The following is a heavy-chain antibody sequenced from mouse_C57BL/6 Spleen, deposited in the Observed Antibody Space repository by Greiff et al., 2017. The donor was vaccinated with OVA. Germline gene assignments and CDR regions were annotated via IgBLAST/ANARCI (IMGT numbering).Heavy chain of an antibody. CDR3: AREDSSGYLY. V-gene: IGHV1-69*01. D-gene: IGHD3-2*02. Sequence: QVQLQQPGAELVMPGASVKLSCKASGYTFTSYWMHWVKQRPGQGLEWIGEIDPSDSYTNYNQKFKGKSTLTVDKSSSTAYMQLSSLTSEDTAVYYCAREDSSGYLYWGQGTTLTVSS. CDR2: IDPSDSYT. J-gene: IGHJ2*01. CDR1: GYTFTSYW.